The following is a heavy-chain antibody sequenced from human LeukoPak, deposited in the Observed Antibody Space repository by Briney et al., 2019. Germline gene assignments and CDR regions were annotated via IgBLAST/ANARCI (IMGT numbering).Heavy chain of an antibody. Sequence: PGGSLRLSCAASGFTFTNYAMSWVRQAPGKGLGWVSHITASGTAMFYADSVKGRFTISRDNAKNSLYLQMNSLRDEDTAVYYCASSGSYRFDYWGQGTLVTVSS. CDR3: ASSGSYRFDY. J-gene: IGHJ4*02. D-gene: IGHD1-26*01. V-gene: IGHV3-48*02. CDR2: ITASGTAM. CDR1: GFTFTNYA.